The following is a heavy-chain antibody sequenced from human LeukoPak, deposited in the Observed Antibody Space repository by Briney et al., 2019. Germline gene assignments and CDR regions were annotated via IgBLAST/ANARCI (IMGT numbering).Heavy chain of an antibody. CDR3: AVMHRYYDGSGYWVQ. V-gene: IGHV3-23*01. CDR1: GFTFGSYA. Sequence: GGSLGLSCAASGFTFGSYAMSWVRQAPGKGLEWVSGISTSGGTTSYAESVKGRFTVSRDNPRNTLYMEMNSLRGEDTAVYYCAVMHRYYDGSGYWVQWGQGTLVTVSS. D-gene: IGHD3-22*01. CDR2: ISTSGGTT. J-gene: IGHJ4*02.